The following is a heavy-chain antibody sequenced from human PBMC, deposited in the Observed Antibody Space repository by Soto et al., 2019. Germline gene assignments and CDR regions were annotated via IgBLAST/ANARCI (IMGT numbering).Heavy chain of an antibody. Sequence: KPVGSLRLSCAASGFTFSSYSMNWVRQAPGKGLEWVSSISSSSSYIYYADSVKGRFTISRDNAKNSLYLQMNSLRAEDTAVYYCARDRGYPNELPSRYFDYWGQGTLVTVSS. CDR3: ARDRGYPNELPSRYFDY. CDR1: GFTFSSYS. CDR2: ISSSSSYI. D-gene: IGHD2-15*01. V-gene: IGHV3-21*01. J-gene: IGHJ4*02.